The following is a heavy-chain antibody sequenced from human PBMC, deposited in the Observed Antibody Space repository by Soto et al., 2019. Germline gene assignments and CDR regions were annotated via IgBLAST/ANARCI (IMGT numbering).Heavy chain of an antibody. J-gene: IGHJ6*02. CDR2: INPSGGST. D-gene: IGHD4-17*01. CDR3: ARDGQGTVTTHPTGGGMDV. CDR1: GYTFTSYY. V-gene: IGHV1-46*01. Sequence: QVQLVQSGAEVKKPGASVKVSCKASGYTFTSYYMHWVRQAPGQGLEWMGIINPSGGSTSYAQKLQGRVTMTRDTSTSTVYMELSSLRSEDTAVYYCARDGQGTVTTHPTGGGMDVWGQGTTVTVSS.